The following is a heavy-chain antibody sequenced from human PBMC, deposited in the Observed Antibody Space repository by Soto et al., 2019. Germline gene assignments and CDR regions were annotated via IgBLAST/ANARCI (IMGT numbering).Heavy chain of an antibody. V-gene: IGHV4-4*02. CDR3: ARVLRGWFDP. CDR2: ISHSGIT. Sequence: SETLSLTCAVSGGSITSANWWTWVRQPPGGGLEWIGEISHSGITNYKASLKSRVTMSVDKTKNDVSLKLTSVTAADTAVYYCARVLRGWFDPWGQGTPVTAPQ. CDR1: GGSITSANW. J-gene: IGHJ5*02.